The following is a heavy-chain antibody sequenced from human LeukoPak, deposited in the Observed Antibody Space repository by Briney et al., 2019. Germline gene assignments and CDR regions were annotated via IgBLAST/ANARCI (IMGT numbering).Heavy chain of an antibody. CDR2: IRFHGRSE. Sequence: TGGSLRLSCAASGFTFSIYGMHWVLQAPGKGLEWVAFIRFHGRSEYYADSVKGRFTISRDNSELYLQMNGLRAEDTAVYDCAKGNCGGDCYTYYYFYMDVWGKGTTVTVSS. CDR3: AKGNCGGDCYTYYYFYMDV. CDR1: GFTFSIYG. V-gene: IGHV3-30*02. D-gene: IGHD2-21*02. J-gene: IGHJ6*03.